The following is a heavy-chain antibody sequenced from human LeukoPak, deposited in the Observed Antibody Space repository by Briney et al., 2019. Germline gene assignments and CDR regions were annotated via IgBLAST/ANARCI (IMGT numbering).Heavy chain of an antibody. V-gene: IGHV4-39*01. D-gene: IGHD3-22*01. CDR3: ARQTFITGIDY. Sequence: SETLSLTCTVSGGSISSSSYYWGWIRQPPGKGLEWIGSIYHSGSTYYNPSLKSRVTISVDTSKNQFSLKLSSVTAADTAVYYCARQTFITGIDYWGQGTLVTVSS. J-gene: IGHJ4*02. CDR2: IYHSGST. CDR1: GGSISSSSYY.